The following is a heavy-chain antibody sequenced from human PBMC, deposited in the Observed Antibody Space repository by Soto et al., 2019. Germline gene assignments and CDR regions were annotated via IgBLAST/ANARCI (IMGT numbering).Heavy chain of an antibody. V-gene: IGHV4-59*01. CDR1: GGPIRSYY. D-gene: IGHD5-12*01. J-gene: IGHJ4*02. CDR3: ARGGFSGYEALDY. Sequence: QVQLQESGPRLLKPSETLSLTCSVSGGPIRSYYLSWVRQAPGKGLEWIAYIAYTGITGYNPSLRGRVTISGDTSQNPFSLKMTSVTAADTAVYYCARGGFSGYEALDYWGQGILVTVS. CDR2: IAYTGIT.